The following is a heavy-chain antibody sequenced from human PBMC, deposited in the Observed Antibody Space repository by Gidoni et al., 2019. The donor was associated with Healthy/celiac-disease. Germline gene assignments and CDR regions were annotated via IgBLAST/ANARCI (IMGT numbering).Heavy chain of an antibody. D-gene: IGHD5-12*01. Sequence: EVQLVESGGGLVKPGGSLRLSCAASGFTFSSYSMHWVRQAPGKGLEWVSSISSSSSYIYYADSVKGRFTISRDNAKNSLYLQMNSLRAEDTAVYYCARVPSGYDLWFDYWGQGTLVTVSS. V-gene: IGHV3-21*01. J-gene: IGHJ4*02. CDR3: ARVPSGYDLWFDY. CDR2: ISSSSSYI. CDR1: GFTFSSYS.